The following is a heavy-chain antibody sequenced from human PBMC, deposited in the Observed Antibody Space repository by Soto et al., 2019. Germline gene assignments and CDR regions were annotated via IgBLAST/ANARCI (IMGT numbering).Heavy chain of an antibody. CDR3: ASQDHSRSSSGWFDP. CDR2: MYYSGST. Sequence: QVRLQESGPGLVKPSETLSLTCTISGDSISSSYWNWIRQPPGKGLEWIGYMYYSGSTNYNPSLKSRVTISVDTSRNQFSLKLTSVTAADTAVYYCASQDHSRSSSGWFDPWGQGTLVTVSS. V-gene: IGHV4-59*01. J-gene: IGHJ5*02. D-gene: IGHD6-6*01. CDR1: GDSISSSY.